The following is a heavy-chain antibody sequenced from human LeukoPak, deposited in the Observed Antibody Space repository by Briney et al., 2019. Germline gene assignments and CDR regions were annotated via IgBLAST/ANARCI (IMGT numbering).Heavy chain of an antibody. CDR2: FDPEDGET. V-gene: IGHV1-24*01. J-gene: IGHJ4*02. CDR3: ATRPDYYDSSGYYF. Sequence: ASVKVSCKVSGYTLPELFMHWVRQAPGKGLEWMGGFDPEDGETIYAQKFQGRVTMTEDTSTDTAYKELSSMRSEDTAVYYCATRPDYYDSSGYYFWGQGTLVTVSS. CDR1: GYTLPELF. D-gene: IGHD3-22*01.